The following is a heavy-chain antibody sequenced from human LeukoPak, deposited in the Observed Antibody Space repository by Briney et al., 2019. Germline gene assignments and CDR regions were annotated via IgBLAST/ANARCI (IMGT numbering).Heavy chain of an antibody. CDR2: INASNGNT. V-gene: IGHV1-3*01. CDR1: GYTFTTYA. J-gene: IGHJ5*02. Sequence: ASVKVSCKASGYTFTTYAMHWVRQAPGQRLEWMGGINASNGNTKYSQKYQGRVTITSAKSAGKAYMELSRLRSEDRAVYYCARDYLPYYYGSGRSLGWFDPWGQGTLVTVSS. CDR3: ARDYLPYYYGSGRSLGWFDP. D-gene: IGHD3-10*01.